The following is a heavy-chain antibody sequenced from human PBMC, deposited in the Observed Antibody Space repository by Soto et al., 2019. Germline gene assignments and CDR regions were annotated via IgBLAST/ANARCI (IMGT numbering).Heavy chain of an antibody. J-gene: IGHJ4*02. CDR1: GGSISSYY. V-gene: IGHV4-59*01. Sequence: QVQLQESGPGLVKPSETLSLTCTVSGGSISSYYWSWIRQPPGKGLEWIGYIYYSGSTNYNPSLKSRFTISVDTSKNQFSLKLSSVTAADTAVYYCARVIRRGYCSGGSCYSYYFDYWGQGTLVTVSS. CDR2: IYYSGST. D-gene: IGHD2-15*01. CDR3: ARVIRRGYCSGGSCYSYYFDY.